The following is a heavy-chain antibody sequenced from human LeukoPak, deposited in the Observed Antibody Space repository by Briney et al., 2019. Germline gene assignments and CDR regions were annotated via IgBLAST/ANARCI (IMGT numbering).Heavy chain of an antibody. CDR2: ITPNSGSP. V-gene: IGHV1-2*02. CDR3: ASFGAAAGRGVDY. Sequence: ASVKASCKASGYTFTGYYMHWGRQAAGQGLGWMGWITPNSGSPNYAQKLQGSVSMTTDTSTSTAYIKLSTLRSDDTDVYYCASFGAAAGRGVDYWGQGTLVTVSS. J-gene: IGHJ4*02. D-gene: IGHD6-13*01. CDR1: GYTFTGYY.